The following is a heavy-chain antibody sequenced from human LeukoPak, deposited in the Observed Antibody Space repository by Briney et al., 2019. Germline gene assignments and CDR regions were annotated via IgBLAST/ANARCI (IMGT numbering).Heavy chain of an antibody. CDR3: ASHAHVGQLAG. CDR1: GGSISSYY. D-gene: IGHD6-6*01. Sequence: SETLSLTCTVSGGSISSYYWSWIRQPAGKGLEWIGRIYTSGTTNYNPSLKSRVTMSLDTSKNQFSLKLTSVTAADTAVYYCASHAHVGQLAGWGQGTLVTVSS. CDR2: IYTSGTT. J-gene: IGHJ4*02. V-gene: IGHV4-4*07.